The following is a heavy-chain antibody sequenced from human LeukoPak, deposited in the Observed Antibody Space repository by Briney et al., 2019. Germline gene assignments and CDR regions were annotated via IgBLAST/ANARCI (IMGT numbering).Heavy chain of an antibody. D-gene: IGHD4-23*01. J-gene: IGHJ4*02. CDR3: ARLDYAGNPFDN. V-gene: IGHV5-51*01. CDR2: IYPGDSDT. Sequence: GESLKISCKVSGYSFISYWIGWVRQMPDKGLESLGMIYPGDSDTRYSPSFQGLVTLSVDKSIATAYLQWSSLKASDTAIYYCARLDYAGNPFDNWGPGTLVTVSS. CDR1: GYSFISYW.